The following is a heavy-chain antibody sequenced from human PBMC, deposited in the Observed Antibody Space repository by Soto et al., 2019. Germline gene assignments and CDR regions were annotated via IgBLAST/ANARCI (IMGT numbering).Heavy chain of an antibody. V-gene: IGHV4-39*01. CDR1: GGSISGRYYY. CDR2: VFYTGFT. D-gene: IGHD1-20*01. CDR3: ATSQKGYNWNYFDH. Sequence: SETLSLTCAVSGGSISGRYYYWAWLRQSPGKGPEWIGSVFYTGFTSYNPSLESRVSVSVDTSKSQFSLKLSAVTAADTAVYYCATSQKGYNWNYFDHWGQGALVTVSS. J-gene: IGHJ4*02.